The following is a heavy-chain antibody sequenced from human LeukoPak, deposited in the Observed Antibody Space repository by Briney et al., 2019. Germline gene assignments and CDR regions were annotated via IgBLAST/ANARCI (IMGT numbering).Heavy chain of an antibody. CDR1: GGSFSGYY. CDR2: INHSGST. D-gene: IGHD5-18*01. Sequence: SETLSLTCAVYGGSFSGYYWSWIRQPPGKGLEWIGEINHSGSTNYNPSLKSRATISVDTSKNQFSLKLSSVTAADTAVYYCARGLSGIPFDYWGQGTLVTVSS. J-gene: IGHJ4*02. V-gene: IGHV4-34*01. CDR3: ARGLSGIPFDY.